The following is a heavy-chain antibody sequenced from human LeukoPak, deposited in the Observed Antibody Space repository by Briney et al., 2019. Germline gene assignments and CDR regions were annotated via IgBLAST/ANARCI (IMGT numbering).Heavy chain of an antibody. J-gene: IGHJ3*01. CDR1: GFTFNDFA. CDR3: AKNLGPFDV. Sequence: GGSLRLSCAASGFTFNDFAMTWVRQAPGKGLEWVSSIGDAGTYYADSVKGRFTISRANSKNMLYLQLNSLRAGDTAMSYCAKNLGPFDVRGQVTMVTVAS. D-gene: IGHD3-16*01. CDR2: IGDAGT. V-gene: IGHV3-23*01.